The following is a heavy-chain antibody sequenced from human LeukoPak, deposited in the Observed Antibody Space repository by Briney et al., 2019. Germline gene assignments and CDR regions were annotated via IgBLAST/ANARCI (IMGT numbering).Heavy chain of an antibody. CDR1: GGSFSGYY. Sequence: SETLSLTCAVYGGSFSGYYWSRIRQPPGKGLEWIGEINHSGSTNYNPSLKSRVTISVDTSKNLFSLKLSSVTAADTAVYYCARADILTGGFDYWGQGTLVTVSS. D-gene: IGHD3-9*01. CDR2: INHSGST. J-gene: IGHJ4*02. V-gene: IGHV4-34*01. CDR3: ARADILTGGFDY.